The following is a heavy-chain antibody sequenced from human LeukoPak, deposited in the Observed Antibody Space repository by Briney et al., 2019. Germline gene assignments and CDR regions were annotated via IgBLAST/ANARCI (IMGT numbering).Heavy chain of an antibody. D-gene: IGHD6-6*01. CDR2: IYYSGST. V-gene: IGHV4-59*01. CDR3: ARDKPNSSSFDY. Sequence: SETLSLTCTVSAGSIRNYYWSWIRQPPGRGLEWIGYIYYSGSTSYNPSLSSRATISVDTSKNQFSLRLSSVTAADTAVYYCARDKPNSSSFDYWGQGTLVTVSS. J-gene: IGHJ4*02. CDR1: AGSIRNYY.